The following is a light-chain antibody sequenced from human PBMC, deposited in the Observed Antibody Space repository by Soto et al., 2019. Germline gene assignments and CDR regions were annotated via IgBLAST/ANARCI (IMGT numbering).Light chain of an antibody. CDR3: CSYAGSYTLL. Sequence: QSALTQPPSASGSPGQSVAISCTGTSSDVGGYNYVSWYQQHPGKAPKLMIYEVNKRPSGVPDRFSGSKSGNTASLTISGLQAEDEAEYYCCSYAGSYTLLFGGGTKVTVL. J-gene: IGLJ3*02. CDR1: SSDVGGYNY. CDR2: EVN. V-gene: IGLV2-8*01.